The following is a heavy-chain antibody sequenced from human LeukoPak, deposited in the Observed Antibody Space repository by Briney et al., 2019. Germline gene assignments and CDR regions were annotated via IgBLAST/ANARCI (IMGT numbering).Heavy chain of an antibody. CDR3: VRDHKFYFDY. V-gene: IGHV3-48*02. J-gene: IGHJ4*02. CDR1: GFMFNDYS. CDR2: ITTSGAT. Sequence: GGSVRLSCAASGFMFNDYSVNWVRQAPGKGLEWISYITTSGATSYADSVKGRFTISRDDAKSSLYLQMSSLRDEDTAVYYCVRDHKFYFDYWGQGTLVTVSS.